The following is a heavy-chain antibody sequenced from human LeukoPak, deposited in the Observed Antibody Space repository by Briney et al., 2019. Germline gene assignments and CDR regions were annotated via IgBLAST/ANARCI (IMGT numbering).Heavy chain of an antibody. J-gene: IGHJ6*02. Sequence: SETLSLTCAVYGGSFSGYYWSWIRQPPGKGLEWIGYIYYSGSTNYNPSLKSRVTISVDTSRNQFSLKLSSVTAADTAVYYCARDASYGGYYYGMDVWGQGTTVTVS. V-gene: IGHV4-59*01. CDR1: GGSFSGYY. CDR3: ARDASYGGYYYGMDV. D-gene: IGHD4-23*01. CDR2: IYYSGST.